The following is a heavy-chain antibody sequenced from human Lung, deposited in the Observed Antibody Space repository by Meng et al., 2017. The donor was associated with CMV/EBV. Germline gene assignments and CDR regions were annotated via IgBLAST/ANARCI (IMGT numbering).Heavy chain of an antibody. J-gene: IGHJ5*02. V-gene: IGHV4-59*02. CDR1: GGSVTTYF. CDR3: ARDLSKNSVNGDWFDP. D-gene: IGHD2/OR15-2a*01. Sequence: SETLSLPLTVSGGSVTTYFWSWIRQPPGKGLEWIGYAYYRGNTNYNPSLKSRVTISVDTSKNQLYLKLNSVTAADTAVYYCARDLSKNSVNGDWFDPWGKGTXVTVSS. CDR2: AYYRGNT.